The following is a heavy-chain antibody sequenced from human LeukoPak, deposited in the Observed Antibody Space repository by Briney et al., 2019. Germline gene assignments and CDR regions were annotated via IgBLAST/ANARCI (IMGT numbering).Heavy chain of an antibody. CDR3: ARGDTSLQRNDAPPI. V-gene: IGHV3-21*01. J-gene: IGHJ3*02. CDR1: GFTFSSYA. CDR2: ISLTGNDI. Sequence: TGGSLRLSCAASGFTFSSYAMNWVRQAPGKVLEWVSSISLTGNDIYYAASVRGRFIISRDNAKNLLCLQMNSLRAEDTALYYCARGDTSLQRNDAPPIWGQGTMVSVSS. D-gene: IGHD1-1*01.